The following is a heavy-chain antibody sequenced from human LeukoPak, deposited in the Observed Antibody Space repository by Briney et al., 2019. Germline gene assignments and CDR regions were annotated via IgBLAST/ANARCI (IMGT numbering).Heavy chain of an antibody. Sequence: GGSLRLSCAASGFTFSSYAMSWVRQAPGKGLEWVSAISGSGGSTYYADSVKGRFTISRDNSKNTLYLQMNSLRAEDTAVYYCAKDWSRSGITIFGVVIAPDAFDIWGQGTMVTVSS. CDR3: AKDWSRSGITIFGVVIAPDAFDI. CDR1: GFTFSSYA. J-gene: IGHJ3*02. D-gene: IGHD3-3*01. CDR2: ISGSGGST. V-gene: IGHV3-23*01.